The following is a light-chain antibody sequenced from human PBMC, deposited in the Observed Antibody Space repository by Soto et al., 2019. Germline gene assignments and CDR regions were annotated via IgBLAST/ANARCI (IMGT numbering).Light chain of an antibody. CDR1: SSDVGAYDY. V-gene: IGLV2-8*01. J-gene: IGLJ1*01. CDR3: SSYANTNNFV. CDR2: EVT. Sequence: SALPQPPSSSGSPGQSVTISCTGTSSDVGAYDYVPWYQQHPGEAPKLVIYEVTKRPSGVPDRFSGSKSGNTASLTVSGLQAEDEADYYCSSYANTNNFVFGTGTKVTVL.